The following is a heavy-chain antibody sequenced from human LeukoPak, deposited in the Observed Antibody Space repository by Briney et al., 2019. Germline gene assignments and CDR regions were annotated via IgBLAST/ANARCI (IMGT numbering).Heavy chain of an antibody. V-gene: IGHV3-30*18. CDR2: ISYDGSTI. Sequence: GGSLRLSCAASGFTFSSYDMHWVRQAPGKGLEWVAVISYDGSTIYYADSVKGRFTISRDNSKNTLYLQMNSLEAEDTAVYYCAEAKSYSSGSSGYWGQGTPVTVSS. J-gene: IGHJ4*02. CDR1: GFTFSSYD. CDR3: AEAKSYSSGSSGY. D-gene: IGHD5-18*01.